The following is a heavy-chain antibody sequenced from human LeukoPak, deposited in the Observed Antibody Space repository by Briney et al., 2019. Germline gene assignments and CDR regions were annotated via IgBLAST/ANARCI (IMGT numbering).Heavy chain of an antibody. V-gene: IGHV3-7*01. J-gene: IGHJ6*03. CDR3: ARVVTPLGIIYYYYYMDV. CDR2: IKQDGSEK. Sequence: GGSLRLSCAASGFTFSSYWMSWGRQAPGKGLEWVANIKQDGSEKYYVDSVKGRFTISRDNAKNSLYLQMNSLRAEDTAVYYCARVVTPLGIIYYYYYMDVWGKGTTVTVSS. CDR1: GFTFSSYW. D-gene: IGHD4-23*01.